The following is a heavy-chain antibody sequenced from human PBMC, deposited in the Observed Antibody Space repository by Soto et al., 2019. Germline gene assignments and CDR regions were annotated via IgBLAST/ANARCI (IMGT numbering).Heavy chain of an antibody. J-gene: IGHJ2*01. D-gene: IGHD6-19*01. Sequence: QVQLVQSGAEVKKPGASVKVSCKASGYTFTSYYMHWVRQAPGQGLEWMGIINPSGGSTSYAQKFQGRVTMTSDTSTSTVYMELSSLRSEDTAVYYCAREVAVDWYFDLWGRGTLVTVSS. CDR3: AREVAVDWYFDL. V-gene: IGHV1-46*01. CDR1: GYTFTSYY. CDR2: INPSGGST.